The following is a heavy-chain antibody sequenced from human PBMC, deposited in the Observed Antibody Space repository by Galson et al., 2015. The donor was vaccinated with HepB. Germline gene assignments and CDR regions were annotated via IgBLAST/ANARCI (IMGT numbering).Heavy chain of an antibody. V-gene: IGHV1-46*01. J-gene: IGHJ4*02. CDR1: GSTFSSYY. CDR3: AIFGDSDFDY. Sequence: SVKVSCKASGSTFSSYYMHWVRQAPGQGLEWMGIINPSGGSTSYAQKFQGRLTMTRDTSTSTVYVELSSLRSEDTAVYYCAIFGDSDFDYWGQGTLVTVSS. D-gene: IGHD4-17*01. CDR2: INPSGGST.